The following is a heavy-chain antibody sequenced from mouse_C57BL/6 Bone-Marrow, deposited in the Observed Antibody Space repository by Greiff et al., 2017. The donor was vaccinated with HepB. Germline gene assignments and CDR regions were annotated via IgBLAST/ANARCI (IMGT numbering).Heavy chain of an antibody. V-gene: IGHV1-39*01. Sequence: EVQLVESGPELVKPGASVKISCKASGYSFTDYNMNWVKQSNGKSLEWIGVINPNYGTTSYNQKFKGKATLTVDQSSSTAYMQLNSLTSDDSAVYYCARYYYGSSYGGYFDVWGTGTTVTVSS. CDR3: ARYYYGSSYGGYFDV. CDR1: GYSFTDYN. D-gene: IGHD1-1*01. CDR2: INPNYGTT. J-gene: IGHJ1*03.